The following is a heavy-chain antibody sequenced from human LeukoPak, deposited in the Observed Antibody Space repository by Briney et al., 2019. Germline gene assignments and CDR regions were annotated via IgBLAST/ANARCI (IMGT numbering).Heavy chain of an antibody. CDR3: ASFYGDYYFDY. CDR1: GGSISSYY. V-gene: IGHV4-59*08. CDR2: IYYSGST. Sequence: SETLSLTCTASGGSISSYYWSWIRQPPGKGLEWIGYIYYSGSTNYNPSLKSRVTISADTSKNHFSLKLSSVTAADTAVYYCASFYGDYYFDYWGQGTLVTVSS. D-gene: IGHD4-17*01. J-gene: IGHJ4*02.